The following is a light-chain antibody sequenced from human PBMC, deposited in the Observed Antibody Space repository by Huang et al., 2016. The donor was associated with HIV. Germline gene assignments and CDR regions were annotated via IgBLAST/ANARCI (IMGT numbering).Light chain of an antibody. CDR2: AAA. CDR3: QQYDTSPWT. Sequence: IVLTQSPGTLSLSPGERATLSCRASQSVSSSYLAWYQQNPGQAPRLLIYAAATRASGIPDRFSGGGSGTDFALIISRLEPEDFALYYCQQYDTSPWTFGQGTKVEIK. J-gene: IGKJ1*01. CDR1: QSVSSSY. V-gene: IGKV3-20*01.